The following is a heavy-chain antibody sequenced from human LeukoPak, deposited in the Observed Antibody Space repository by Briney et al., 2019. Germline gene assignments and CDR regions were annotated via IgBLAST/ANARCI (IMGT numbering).Heavy chain of an antibody. Sequence: SETLSLTCAVYGGSVSGYYWSWIRQPPGKGLEWIGEINHSGSTNYNPSLKSRVTISVDTSKNQFSLKLSSVTAADTAVYYCARGKIGVLGHWGQGTLVTVSS. V-gene: IGHV4-34*01. CDR3: ARGKIGVLGH. J-gene: IGHJ4*02. CDR1: GGSVSGYY. CDR2: INHSGST. D-gene: IGHD3-22*01.